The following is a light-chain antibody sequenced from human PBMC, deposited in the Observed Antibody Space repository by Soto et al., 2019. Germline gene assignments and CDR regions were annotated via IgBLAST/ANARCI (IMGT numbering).Light chain of an antibody. CDR1: RSHVGDYNY. CDR3: SSYAGSDNFEV. Sequence: QSALTQPPSASGSPGQSVTISCTGTRSHVGDYNYVSWYQQHPGKAPKLLIYEVTKRPSGVPDRFSGSKSANTASLTVSGLQAEDEADYYCSSYAGSDNFEVFGGGTKLTVL. V-gene: IGLV2-8*01. CDR2: EVT. J-gene: IGLJ2*01.